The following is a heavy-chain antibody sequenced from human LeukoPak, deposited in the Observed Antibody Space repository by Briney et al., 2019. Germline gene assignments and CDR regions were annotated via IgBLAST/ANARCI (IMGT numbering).Heavy chain of an antibody. CDR3: ARSPTAIVVVPAAIGPAEYFQY. CDR2: TSAYNGNT. J-gene: IGHJ1*01. D-gene: IGHD2-2*02. V-gene: IGHV1-18*01. Sequence: ASVKVSCKASGYTFTSYGISWERQAPGQGLEWMGWTSAYNGNTNHAQKLQGRVTMTTDTSTSTAYMELRSLRSDDTAVYYCARSPTAIVVVPAAIGPAEYFQYWGQGTLVTVSS. CDR1: GYTFTSYG.